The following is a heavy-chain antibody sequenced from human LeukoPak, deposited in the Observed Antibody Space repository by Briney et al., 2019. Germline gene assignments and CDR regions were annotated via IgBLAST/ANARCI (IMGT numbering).Heavy chain of an antibody. Sequence: GGSLRLSCTASGFTFGDYAMSWVRQAPGKGLEWVGFIRSKAYGGTTEYAASVKGRFTISRDDSKSIAYLQMNSLKTEDTAVYYCTAKSSGWYYFDYWGQGTLVTVSS. CDR3: TAKSSGWYYFDY. V-gene: IGHV3-49*04. J-gene: IGHJ4*02. CDR2: IRSKAYGGTT. D-gene: IGHD6-19*01. CDR1: GFTFGDYA.